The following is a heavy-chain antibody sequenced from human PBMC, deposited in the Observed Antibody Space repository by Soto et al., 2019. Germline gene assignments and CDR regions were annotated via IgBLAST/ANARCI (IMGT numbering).Heavy chain of an antibody. CDR3: ARAMVVTQNWFDP. Sequence: QVQLQESGPGLVKPSQTLSLTCTVSGGSISSGDYYWSWIRQPPGKGLEWIGYIYSSGSTYYNLSLQSRVTXSXEXXKNRFSLKLSSVTAADTAVYYCARAMVVTQNWFDPWGQGTLVTVSS. CDR1: GGSISSGDYY. CDR2: IYSSGST. J-gene: IGHJ5*02. D-gene: IGHD2-21*02. V-gene: IGHV4-30-4*01.